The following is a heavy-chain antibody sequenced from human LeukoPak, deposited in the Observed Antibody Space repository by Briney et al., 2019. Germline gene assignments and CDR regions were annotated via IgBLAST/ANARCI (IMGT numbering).Heavy chain of an antibody. CDR3: AREYITYYYGSGSYYSTNNWFDP. V-gene: IGHV4-30-4*01. Sequence: SQTLSLTWTVSGGSISSGDYYWSWIRQRPGKGLEWIGYIYYSGSTYYNPSLKSRVTISVDTSKNQFSLKLSSVTAADTAVYYCAREYITYYYGSGSYYSTNNWFDPWGQGTLVTVSS. D-gene: IGHD3-10*01. CDR1: GGSISSGDYY. J-gene: IGHJ5*02. CDR2: IYYSGST.